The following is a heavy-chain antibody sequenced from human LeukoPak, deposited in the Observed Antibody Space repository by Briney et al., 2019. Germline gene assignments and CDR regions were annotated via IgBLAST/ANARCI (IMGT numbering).Heavy chain of an antibody. D-gene: IGHD2-21*01. J-gene: IGHJ4*02. CDR1: GSTFSSYW. Sequence: GGSLRHSCAASGSTFSSYWMSGVPHAPEKGREWVGTIRQEGSEKHSVDSVKGRFTTSRDNANNSLYVQMNSLRVEDTAVYYCARGCGSAHCPYYFDNWGQGTLVTVSS. V-gene: IGHV3-7*01. CDR2: IRQEGSEK. CDR3: ARGCGSAHCPYYFDN.